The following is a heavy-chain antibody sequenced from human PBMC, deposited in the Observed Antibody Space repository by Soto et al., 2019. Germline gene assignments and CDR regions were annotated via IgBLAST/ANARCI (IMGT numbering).Heavy chain of an antibody. Sequence: GGSLRLSCAASGFTFSSYAMSWVRQAPGKGLEWVSAISGSGGSTYYTDSVKGRFTISRDNSKNTLYLQMNSLRAEDTAVYYCANPSYSYGLDYWGQGTLVTVSS. CDR1: GFTFSSYA. CDR2: ISGSGGST. J-gene: IGHJ4*02. CDR3: ANPSYSYGLDY. D-gene: IGHD5-18*01. V-gene: IGHV3-23*01.